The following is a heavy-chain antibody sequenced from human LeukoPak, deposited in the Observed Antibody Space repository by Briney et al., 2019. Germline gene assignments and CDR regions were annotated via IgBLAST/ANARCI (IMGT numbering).Heavy chain of an antibody. CDR3: ARVQRAYYDFWSGLRPFDY. CDR1: GFTFDDYA. D-gene: IGHD3-3*01. CDR2: ISWSSGSI. V-gene: IGHV3-9*01. J-gene: IGHJ4*02. Sequence: GGSLRLSCAASGFTFDDYAMHWVRQAPGKGLEWVSGISWSSGSIAYADSVKGRFTISRDNAKNSLYLQMNSLRAEDTAVYYCARVQRAYYDFWSGLRPFDYWGQGTLVTVSS.